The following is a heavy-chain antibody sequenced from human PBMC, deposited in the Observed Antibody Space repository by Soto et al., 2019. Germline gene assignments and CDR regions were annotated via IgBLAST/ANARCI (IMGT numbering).Heavy chain of an antibody. CDR1: GDSIGTTHSY. CDR3: ARHEGNGNVWPLGD. Sequence: PSETLSLTCTVSGDSIGTTHSYWAWIRQSPGTGLEWSGNLHYSGSTYYMPSLRSRVTLSVDTSTNQFSLRLTFVTAEDTAGYYCARHEGNGNVWPLGDWGQGSRVTVAS. V-gene: IGHV4-39*01. J-gene: IGHJ4*02. D-gene: IGHD2-8*01. CDR2: LHYSGST.